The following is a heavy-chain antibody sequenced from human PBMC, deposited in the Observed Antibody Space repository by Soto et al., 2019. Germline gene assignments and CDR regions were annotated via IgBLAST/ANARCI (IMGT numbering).Heavy chain of an antibody. CDR2: IIPVFGAA. D-gene: IGHD3-16*01. J-gene: IGHJ3*02. CDR3: ERGAATKILVLKDDALEI. V-gene: IGHV1-69*12. Sequence: QVQLVQSGAEVKKPGSSVRVSCKASGATLNSFINYGITWVRQAPGQGLEYMGGIIPVFGAANHAQKFQGMVTISADEATRTVNMELSSLRSKDTAVYYCERGAATKILVLKDDALEIWGQGTMVTVSS. CDR1: GATLNSFINYG.